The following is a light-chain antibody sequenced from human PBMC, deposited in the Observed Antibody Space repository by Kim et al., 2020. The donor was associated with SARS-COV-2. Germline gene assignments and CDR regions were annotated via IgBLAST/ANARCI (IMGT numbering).Light chain of an antibody. V-gene: IGKV1-27*01. J-gene: IGKJ1*01. CDR2: GAS. Sequence: DIQMAQSPSSLSASVGDRVTITCRASQGISNSLAWYRQKPGKVLMLLIYGASTLRSGVPSRFRGSGSGTDFTLTISSLQPEDAATYYCQKYNSAPWTFGQGTKVEIK. CDR1: QGISNS. CDR3: QKYNSAPWT.